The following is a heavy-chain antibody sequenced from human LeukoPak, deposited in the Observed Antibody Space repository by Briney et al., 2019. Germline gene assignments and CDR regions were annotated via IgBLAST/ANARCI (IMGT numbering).Heavy chain of an antibody. V-gene: IGHV3-21*01. CDR2: ISTSSRYI. D-gene: IGHD2-2*01. J-gene: IGHJ5*02. Sequence: GGSLRLSCAASGFTLSNYDMNWVRQAPGKGLEWVSSISTSSRYIYYKDSVKGRFTISRDDAKNSLYLEMNSLRAEDTAVYYCARADCSSSTCYLRRSWFDPWGQGTLVTVSS. CDR1: GFTLSNYD. CDR3: ARADCSSSTCYLRRSWFDP.